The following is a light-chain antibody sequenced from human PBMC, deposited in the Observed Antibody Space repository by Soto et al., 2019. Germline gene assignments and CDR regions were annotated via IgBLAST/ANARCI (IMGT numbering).Light chain of an antibody. V-gene: IGLV2-14*01. Sequence: QSALTQPASVSGSPGQSITISCTGTSSDVGGYNYVSWYQQHPGKAPKLMIYEVSNRPSGVSNRFSGSKSGNTASLTISGRLAEEEADYYCCSYTSSSRLCVFGGGTKLTVL. CDR1: SSDVGGYNY. CDR3: CSYTSSSRLCV. CDR2: EVS. J-gene: IGLJ3*02.